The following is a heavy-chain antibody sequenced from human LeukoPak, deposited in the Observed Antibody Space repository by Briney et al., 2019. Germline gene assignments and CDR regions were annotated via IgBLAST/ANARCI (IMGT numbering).Heavy chain of an antibody. CDR2: INPNSGGT. V-gene: IGHV1-2*02. CDR1: GYTFTGYY. J-gene: IGHJ4*02. Sequence: VASVKVSCKASGYTFTGYYMHWVRQAPGQGLEWMGWINPNSGGTNYAQKFQGRVTMTRDTSISTAYMELSRLRSDDTAVYYCARDGDIVVVPAAPSYWGQGTLVTVSS. CDR3: ARDGDIVVVPAAPSY. D-gene: IGHD2-2*01.